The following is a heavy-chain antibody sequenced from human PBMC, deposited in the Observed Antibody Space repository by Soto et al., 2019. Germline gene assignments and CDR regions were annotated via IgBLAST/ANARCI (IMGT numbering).Heavy chain of an antibody. V-gene: IGHV3-30-3*01. J-gene: IGHJ6*02. CDR2: ISYDGSNK. Sequence: QAGGSLRLSCAASGFTFSSYAMHWVRQAPGKGLEWVAVISYDGSNKYYADSVKGRFTISRDNSKNTLYLQMNSLRAEDTAVYYCARDLVRGFGELLPYYYYYYGMDVWGQGTTVTVSS. D-gene: IGHD3-10*01. CDR1: GFTFSSYA. CDR3: ARDLVRGFGELLPYYYYYYGMDV.